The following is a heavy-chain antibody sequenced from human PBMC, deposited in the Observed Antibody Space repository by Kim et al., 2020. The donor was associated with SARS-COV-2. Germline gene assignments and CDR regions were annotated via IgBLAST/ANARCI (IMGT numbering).Heavy chain of an antibody. CDR2: SGNT. CDR3: ARMYDYAPY. V-gene: IGHV4-59*01. D-gene: IGHD2-2*01. J-gene: IGHJ4*02. Sequence: SGNTNYNPSHKSRVTMSLDTSRNQFSLKLRSVTAADPAVYYCARMYDYAPYWGQGALVTVSS.